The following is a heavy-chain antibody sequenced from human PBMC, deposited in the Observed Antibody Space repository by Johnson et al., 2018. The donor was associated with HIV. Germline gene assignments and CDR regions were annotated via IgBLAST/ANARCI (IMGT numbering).Heavy chain of an antibody. CDR3: ANGGNTAASACEI. J-gene: IGHJ3*02. Sequence: VQLVESGGGVVQPGRSLRLSCAASGFTFDNYAMHWVRQAPGKGLEWVSGISWNSGSIGYADSVKGRFTISRDNAKNSLYLQMNSLRPEDTALYFCANGGNTAASACEIWGQGTMVTVSS. CDR2: ISWNSGSI. CDR1: GFTFDNYA. V-gene: IGHV3-9*01. D-gene: IGHD1-14*01.